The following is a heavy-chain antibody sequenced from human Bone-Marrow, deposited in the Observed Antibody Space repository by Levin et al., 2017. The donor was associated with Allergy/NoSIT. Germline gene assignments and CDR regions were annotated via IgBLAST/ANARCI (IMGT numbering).Heavy chain of an antibody. Sequence: GESLKISCKSSGYIFSTYWIGWVRQLPGKGPECMGIIYPGDSNTRYSRSFQGRVTISADKSIGTAYLQWSSLKASDSAIYYCARLPAHYYGSGSYSYYFDYWGQGTLVTVSS. CDR3: ARLPAHYYGSGSYSYYFDY. V-gene: IGHV5-51*01. J-gene: IGHJ4*02. D-gene: IGHD3-10*01. CDR1: GYIFSTYW. CDR2: IYPGDSNT.